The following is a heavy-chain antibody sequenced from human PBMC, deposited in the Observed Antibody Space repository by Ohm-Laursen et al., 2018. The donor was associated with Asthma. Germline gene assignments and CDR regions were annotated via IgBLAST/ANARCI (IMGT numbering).Heavy chain of an antibody. Sequence: SLRLSCAASGFTFSTYGMHWVRQAPGKGLERVAIISYDGSSKYFTDSVKGRFTISRDNSKNTLYLQMNSLRAEDTAVYYCASQPYDSSGYYFAYWGQGTLVTVSS. CDR2: ISYDGSSK. J-gene: IGHJ4*02. D-gene: IGHD3-22*01. V-gene: IGHV3-30*03. CDR1: GFTFSTYG. CDR3: ASQPYDSSGYYFAY.